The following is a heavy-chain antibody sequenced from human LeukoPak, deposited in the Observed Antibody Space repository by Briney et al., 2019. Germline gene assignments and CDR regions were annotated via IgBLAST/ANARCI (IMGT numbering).Heavy chain of an antibody. CDR3: ARERLDDYGDSSFDY. V-gene: IGHV3-53*01. Sequence: GGSLRLSCAASGFTVCSNYMSWVRQAPGKGLEWVSVIYSGGSTYYADSVKGRFTISRDNSKNTLYLQMNSLRAEDTAVYYCARERLDDYGDSSFDYWGQGTLVTVSS. CDR1: GFTVCSNY. J-gene: IGHJ4*02. CDR2: IYSGGST. D-gene: IGHD4-17*01.